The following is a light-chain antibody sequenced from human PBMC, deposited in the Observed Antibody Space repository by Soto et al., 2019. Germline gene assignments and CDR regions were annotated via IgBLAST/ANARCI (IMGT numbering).Light chain of an antibody. V-gene: IGLV2-8*01. CDR3: SSYAGSNIVL. CDR1: SSDVGGYNF. CDR2: EVS. J-gene: IGLJ2*01. Sequence: QSVLTQPPSASGSPGQSVTISCTGTSSDVGGYNFVSWYQQHPGKAPKLMIYEVSERPSGVPDRFSGSKSGNTASLTVSGLRVEDEADYYCSSYAGSNIVLFGGGTKLPVL.